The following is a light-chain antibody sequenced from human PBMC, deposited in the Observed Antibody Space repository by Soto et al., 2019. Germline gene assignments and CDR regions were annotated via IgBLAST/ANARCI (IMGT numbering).Light chain of an antibody. V-gene: IGLV2-14*03. J-gene: IGLJ1*01. CDR2: DVN. Sequence: QSALTQPASVSGSPGQSITISCTGASTDVDGYDYVSWYQQHPGQAPKLMIYDVNNRPSGVSYRFSGSKSGDTASLTISGLQAEDDADYYCSSYTSSAPFYVFGTGTKLTFL. CDR3: SSYTSSAPFYV. CDR1: STDVDGYDY.